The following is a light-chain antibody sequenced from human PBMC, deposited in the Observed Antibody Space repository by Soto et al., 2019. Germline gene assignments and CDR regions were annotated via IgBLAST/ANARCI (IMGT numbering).Light chain of an antibody. CDR2: EGT. CDR1: SSDVGPYKL. CDR3: CSYAASDLI. J-gene: IGLJ2*01. V-gene: IGLV2-23*01. Sequence: QSALTQPASVSGSPGQSITISCTGASSDVGPYKLVAWYQQHPDKAPKLMIYEGTKRPSGVSSRFSGSQSGTTASLTISGLQAEDEADYCCCSYAASDLIFGGGTKLTVL.